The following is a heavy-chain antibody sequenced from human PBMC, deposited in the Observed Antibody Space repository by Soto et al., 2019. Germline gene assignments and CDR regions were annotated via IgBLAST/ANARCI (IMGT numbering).Heavy chain of an antibody. V-gene: IGHV3-15*07. J-gene: IGHJ4*02. D-gene: IGHD2-8*01. Sequence: GGSLRLSCAASGFTFSNAWMNWVRQAPGKGLEWVGRIKSKTDGGTTDYAAPVKGRFTISRDDSKNTLYLQMNSLKTEDTAVYYCTTEKGSRMVYAISFSYWGQGTLVTVSS. CDR3: TTEKGSRMVYAISFSY. CDR2: IKSKTDGGTT. CDR1: GFTFSNAW.